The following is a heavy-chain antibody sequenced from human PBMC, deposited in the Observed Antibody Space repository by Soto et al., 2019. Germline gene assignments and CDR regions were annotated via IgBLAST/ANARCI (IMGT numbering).Heavy chain of an antibody. CDR1: AFTFSDYS. V-gene: IGHV3-21*01. CDR2: ISSSSTYI. D-gene: IGHD2-8*01. CDR3: ERAGCTPNTFQLFDY. Sequence: GRSLRLSCAASAFTFSDYSINWVRQAPGKGLEWVSVISSSSTYIYYADSVKGRFTISTDNAKNSLYLQMNSHRAKDTAGHSCERAGCTPNTFQLFDYWGQGTLVTVYS. J-gene: IGHJ4*01.